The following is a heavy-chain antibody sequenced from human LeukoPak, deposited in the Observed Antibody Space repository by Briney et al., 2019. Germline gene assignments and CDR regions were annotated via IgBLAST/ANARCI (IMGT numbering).Heavy chain of an antibody. CDR3: AKQLGYCSDGSCYFPY. Sequence: GGSLRLSCAASGFTFSSCAMSWVRQAPAKGLEWVSAISNNGGYTYYADSVHGRFTISRDNSKSTLCLQMNSLRAEDTAVYYCAKQLGYCSDGSCYFPYWGQGTLVTVSS. V-gene: IGHV3-23*01. CDR1: GFTFSSCA. CDR2: ISNNGGYT. D-gene: IGHD2-15*01. J-gene: IGHJ4*02.